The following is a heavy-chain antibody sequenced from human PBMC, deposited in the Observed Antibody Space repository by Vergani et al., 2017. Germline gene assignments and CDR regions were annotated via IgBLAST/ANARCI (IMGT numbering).Heavy chain of an antibody. J-gene: IGHJ3*02. V-gene: IGHV4-59*01. CDR1: GGSISSYY. D-gene: IGHD5-24*01. Sequence: QVQLQESGPGLVKPSETLSLTCTVSGGSISSYYWSWIRQPPGEGLEWIGYIYYSGRTNYNPSLKSRVTISVDTSKNQFSLKLSSVTAADTAVYYCSRGADKDGYNKLAAFDIWGQGTMVTVSS. CDR3: SRGADKDGYNKLAAFDI. CDR2: IYYSGRT.